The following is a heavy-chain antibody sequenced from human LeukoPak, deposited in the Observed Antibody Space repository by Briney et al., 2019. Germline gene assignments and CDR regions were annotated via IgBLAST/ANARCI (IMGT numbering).Heavy chain of an antibody. J-gene: IGHJ5*02. CDR1: GGSISSSSYY. V-gene: IGHV4-39*01. CDR3: AGTFIAARRWFDP. Sequence: SETLSLTCTVSGGSISSSSYYWGWIRQPPGKGLEWIATIYYTGSTYYNPSLKSRITISVDTSKNQFSLKVSSVTAADTAVYFCAGTFIAARRWFDPWGQGTLVTVSS. D-gene: IGHD6-6*01. CDR2: IYYTGST.